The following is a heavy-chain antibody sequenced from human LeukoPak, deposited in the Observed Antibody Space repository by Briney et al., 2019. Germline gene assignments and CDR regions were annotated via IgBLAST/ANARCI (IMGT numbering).Heavy chain of an antibody. V-gene: IGHV3-48*03. D-gene: IGHD5-18*01. CDR2: ISSSGSTI. CDR1: GFTFSSYE. CDR3: ARGEHSYGPLKY. Sequence: GGSLRLSCAASGFTFSSYEMNWVRQAPGKGLEWVSYISSSGSTIYYADSVKGRFTISRDNAKNSLYLQMNSLRAEDTAVYYCARGEHSYGPLKYWGQGTLVTVSS. J-gene: IGHJ4*02.